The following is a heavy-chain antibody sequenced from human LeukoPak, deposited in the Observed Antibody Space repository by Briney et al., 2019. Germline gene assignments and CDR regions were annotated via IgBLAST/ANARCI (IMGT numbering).Heavy chain of an antibody. CDR1: GFTFDDYE. CDR3: NGYCSSASCYSDMNV. J-gene: IGHJ6*02. V-gene: IGHV3-20*04. D-gene: IGHD2-2*02. CDR2: INWNGGST. Sequence: GGSLRLSCVASGFTFDDYEMSWVRQAPGKGLEWVSGINWNGGSTGYADSVKGRFTISRDNAKNSLYLQMNSLRAEDTALYYCNGYCSSASCYSDMNVWGQGTTVTVSS.